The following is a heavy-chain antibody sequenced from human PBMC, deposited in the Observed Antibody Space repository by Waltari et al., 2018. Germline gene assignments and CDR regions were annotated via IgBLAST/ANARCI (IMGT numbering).Heavy chain of an antibody. CDR3: ARVRGDSGSYLAY. J-gene: IGHJ4*02. CDR1: VYTFTSYD. D-gene: IGHD1-26*01. Sequence: QVQLVQSGAEVKKPGASVKVSCKASVYTFTSYDINWVRQATGQGVDGMGGMNPKSGNLGYALQFQGRVTITRNTSISIAYMELSSLRSEDTAVYYCARVRGDSGSYLAYWGQGTLVTVSS. V-gene: IGHV1-8*03. CDR2: MNPKSGNL.